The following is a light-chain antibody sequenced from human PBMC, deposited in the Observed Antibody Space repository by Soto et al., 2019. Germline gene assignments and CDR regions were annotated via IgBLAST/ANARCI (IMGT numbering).Light chain of an antibody. CDR3: LQDNNWPPLT. J-gene: IGKJ4*01. V-gene: IGKV3-15*01. Sequence: EIVMTQPPATLSVSPGERDTLSCRASQSVSGNLAWYQQKPGQAPSLLIYGASTRATGIPARFSGSGSGTEFTLTNSNLQSEDFAVYYCLQDNNWPPLTFGGGTKVEI. CDR2: GAS. CDR1: QSVSGN.